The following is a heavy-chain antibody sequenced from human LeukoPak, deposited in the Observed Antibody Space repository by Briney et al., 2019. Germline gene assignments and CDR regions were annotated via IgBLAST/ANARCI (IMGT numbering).Heavy chain of an antibody. V-gene: IGHV4-59*01. CDR3: ARTIRYPYYFDY. Sequence: SETLSLTCTVSGGSISSYYWSWIRQPPGEGLEWIGYIYYGGSPNYNPSLKSRVTISIDTSKNQFSLKLTSVTAADTAVYYCARTIRYPYYFDYWGQGTLVTVSS. D-gene: IGHD3-9*01. J-gene: IGHJ4*02. CDR1: GGSISSYY. CDR2: IYYGGSP.